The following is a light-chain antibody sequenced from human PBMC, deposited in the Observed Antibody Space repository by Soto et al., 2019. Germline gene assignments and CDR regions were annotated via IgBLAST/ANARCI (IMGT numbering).Light chain of an antibody. J-gene: IGLJ3*02. V-gene: IGLV2-14*01. CDR1: SSDVGGYNY. Sequence: QSALTQPASVSGSPGQSITISCTGTSSDVGGYNYVSWYQQHPGKAPKLMIYDVSNRPSGVSNLFSGSKSGNTASLTISGLEAEDEDYYYCSSYTSNSTLVFGGGTKLTVL. CDR2: DVS. CDR3: SSYTSNSTLV.